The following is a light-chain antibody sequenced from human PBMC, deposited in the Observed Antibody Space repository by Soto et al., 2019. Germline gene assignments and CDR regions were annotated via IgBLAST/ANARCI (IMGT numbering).Light chain of an antibody. CDR1: QSVSSNY. CDR2: GAS. J-gene: IGKJ2*01. CDR3: QQYGGSPYT. Sequence: EIVLTQSPDTLSLSPGERATLSCRASQSVSSNYLAWYQQKPGQAPRLLIYGASNRPGGIPDKFSGSGSGTDFTLTINRLEPEDVAVYYCQQYGGSPYTFAQGTKVEI. V-gene: IGKV3-20*01.